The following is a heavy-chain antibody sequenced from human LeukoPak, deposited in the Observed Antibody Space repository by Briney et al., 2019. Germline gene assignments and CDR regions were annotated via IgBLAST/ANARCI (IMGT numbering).Heavy chain of an antibody. D-gene: IGHD4-17*01. CDR2: IYPGDSDT. V-gene: IGHV5-51*01. CDR3: ARLGNYGDYGDY. J-gene: IGHJ4*02. Sequence: GESLKISCKGSGYSFTNYWIGWVRQMPGKGLEWMGIIYPGDSDTKYSPSFQGQVTISVDGSRTTAFLQWSSLKASDTAMYYCARLGNYGDYGDYWGQGTLVTVSP. CDR1: GYSFTNYW.